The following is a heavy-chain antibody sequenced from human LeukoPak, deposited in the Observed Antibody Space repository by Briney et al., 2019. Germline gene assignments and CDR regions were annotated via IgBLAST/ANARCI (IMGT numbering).Heavy chain of an antibody. CDR2: ISDSGDKM. J-gene: IGHJ4*02. V-gene: IGHV3-23*01. CDR1: GFTFNTYN. CDR3: ARNWGLDY. Sequence: GGSLRLSCAASGFTFNTYNMNWVRQAPGKGLEWVSVISDSGDKMFYTESVEGRFTVSRDNSKNTLYLQMNSLRAEDTAVYYCARNWGLDYWGQGTLVTVSS. D-gene: IGHD7-27*01.